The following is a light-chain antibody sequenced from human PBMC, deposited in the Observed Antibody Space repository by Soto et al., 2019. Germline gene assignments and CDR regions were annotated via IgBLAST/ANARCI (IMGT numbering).Light chain of an antibody. CDR2: RNT. Sequence: QAVVTQAPSASGTPGQRVTISCSGSSSNIGSNYVYWYQHLPGTAPKLIIYRNTRRPSGVPDRFSGSKSGTSASLAISGLRSDDEADYYCATWDDSLSGVVFGGGTKLTVL. J-gene: IGLJ2*01. CDR1: SSNIGSNY. CDR3: ATWDDSLSGVV. V-gene: IGLV1-47*01.